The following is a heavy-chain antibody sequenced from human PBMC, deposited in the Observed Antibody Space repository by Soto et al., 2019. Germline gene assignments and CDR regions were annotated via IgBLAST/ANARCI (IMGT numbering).Heavy chain of an antibody. CDR3: ARYFNWNRPKYNWFDP. CDR2: ISSSSSYI. D-gene: IGHD1-20*01. J-gene: IGHJ5*02. V-gene: IGHV3-21*01. CDR1: GFTFSSYS. Sequence: EVQLVESGGGLVKPGGSLRLSCAASGFTFSSYSMNWVRQAPGKGLEWVPSISSSSSYIYYADSVKGGFTISRDNAKNSLYLQMNSLRAEDTAVYYCARYFNWNRPKYNWFDPLGQGTLVTVSS.